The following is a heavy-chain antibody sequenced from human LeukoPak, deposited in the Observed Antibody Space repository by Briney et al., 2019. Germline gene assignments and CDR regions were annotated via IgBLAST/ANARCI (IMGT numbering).Heavy chain of an antibody. D-gene: IGHD1-26*01. J-gene: IGHJ6*03. CDR1: GFTLGSYW. V-gene: IGHV3-7*01. CDR2: IKQDGSEK. CDR3: ARNSKGIIVGVGAPNFYYYFMDV. Sequence: AGSLRLSCAASGFTLGSYWMTWVRQAPGKGLEWVANIKQDGSEKYNVDSVRGRFNIDRDNDKNSLYLQINRLGAGDSDVYYCARNSKGIIVGVGAPNFYYYFMDVWGRGTTVTVS.